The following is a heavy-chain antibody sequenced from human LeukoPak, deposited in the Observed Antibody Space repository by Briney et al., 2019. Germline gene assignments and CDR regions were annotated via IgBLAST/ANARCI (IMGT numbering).Heavy chain of an antibody. V-gene: IGHV1-8*02. CDR3: ARGRHNNC. D-gene: IGHD1-1*01. CDR2: MSPNSGNT. Sequence: GESLKISCKGSGYSFTSYWIGWVRQATGQGLEWMGWMSPNSGNTGYAQKFQGRVIMTRNTSISTAYMELSSLRSEDTAVYYCARGRHNNCWGQGTMVTVSS. J-gene: IGHJ3*01. CDR1: GYSFTSYW.